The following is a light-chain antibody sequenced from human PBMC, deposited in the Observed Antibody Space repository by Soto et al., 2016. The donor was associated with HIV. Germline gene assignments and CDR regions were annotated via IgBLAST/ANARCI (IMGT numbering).Light chain of an antibody. V-gene: IGKV1-5*03. CDR2: KAS. CDR1: QSISKW. Sequence: DIQMTQSPPTLSASVGDRVTITCRASQSISKWLAWYQQKPGIAPKLLIYKASTLQTGVPSRFSGSGSGTEFTLTINTVQPDDFATYYRQQYESYSPSITFGQGTRLDIK. J-gene: IGKJ5*01. CDR3: QQYESYSPSIT.